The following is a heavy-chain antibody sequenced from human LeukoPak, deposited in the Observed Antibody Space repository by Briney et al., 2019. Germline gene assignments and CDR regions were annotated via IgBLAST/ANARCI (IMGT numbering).Heavy chain of an antibody. CDR3: ARDAKLGISSWFGGAVDY. CDR1: GYTFTSYA. Sequence: GASVKVSCKASGYTFTSYAMNWVRQAPGQGLEWMGWISAYNGNTNYAQKLQGRVTMTTDTSTSTAYMELRSLRSDDTAVYYCARDAKLGISSWFGGAVDYWGQGTLVTVSS. J-gene: IGHJ4*02. V-gene: IGHV1-18*01. D-gene: IGHD6-13*01. CDR2: ISAYNGNT.